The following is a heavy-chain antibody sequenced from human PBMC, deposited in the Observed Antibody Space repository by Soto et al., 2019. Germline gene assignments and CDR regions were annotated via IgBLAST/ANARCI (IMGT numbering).Heavy chain of an antibody. V-gene: IGHV3-9*01. Sequence: EVQLVESGGGLVQPGRSLRLSCAASGFTFDDYAMHWVRQAPGKGLEWVSGISWNSGSIGYAASVKGRFTISRDNAKNSLYLQMNSLRAEDTALYYCAKDKWELSYYFAYWGQGTLVTVSS. J-gene: IGHJ4*02. D-gene: IGHD1-26*01. CDR3: AKDKWELSYYFAY. CDR1: GFTFDDYA. CDR2: ISWNSGSI.